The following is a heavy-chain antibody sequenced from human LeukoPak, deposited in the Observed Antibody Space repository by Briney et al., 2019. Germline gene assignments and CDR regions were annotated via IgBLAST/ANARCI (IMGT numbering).Heavy chain of an antibody. D-gene: IGHD1-26*01. Sequence: PSETLSLTCTVSGGSISSGSYYWGWIRQPPGKGLEWIGSIYYSGSTYYNPSLKSRVTLSEDTSKNRFSLKLSSVTAADTAVYYCASHTSGNYRYYFDYWGQGTLVTVSS. J-gene: IGHJ4*02. V-gene: IGHV4-39*01. CDR3: ASHTSGNYRYYFDY. CDR1: GGSISSGSYY. CDR2: IYYSGST.